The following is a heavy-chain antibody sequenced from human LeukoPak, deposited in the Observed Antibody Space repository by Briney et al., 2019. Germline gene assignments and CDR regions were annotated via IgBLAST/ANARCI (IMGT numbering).Heavy chain of an antibody. Sequence: SQTLSLTCAVSGGSISSGGYSWSWIRQPPGKGLEWIGRIYTNGSTNYNPSLKSRVTIPVDTSKNQFSLKLSSVTAADTAVYYCAKGRGQRYPHYYFDSWGQGTLVTVSS. CDR3: AKGRGQRYPHYYFDS. J-gene: IGHJ4*02. V-gene: IGHV4-61*02. CDR2: IYTNGST. D-gene: IGHD1-14*01. CDR1: GGSISSGGYS.